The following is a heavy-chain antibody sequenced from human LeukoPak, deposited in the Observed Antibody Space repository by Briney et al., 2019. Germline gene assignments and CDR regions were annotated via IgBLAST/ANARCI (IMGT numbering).Heavy chain of an antibody. Sequence: PSETLSLTCTVSGDSISSPTYYWGWIRQPPGKGLEWIGTIYYSGSNYNNLSLKSRVTISVDASKNQFSLRLSSVTAADTAVYYCARLKNAAGTKYFDYWGQGTLVTVSS. CDR1: GDSISSPTYY. CDR2: IYYSGSN. CDR3: ARLKNAAGTKYFDY. J-gene: IGHJ4*02. D-gene: IGHD6-13*01. V-gene: IGHV4-39*01.